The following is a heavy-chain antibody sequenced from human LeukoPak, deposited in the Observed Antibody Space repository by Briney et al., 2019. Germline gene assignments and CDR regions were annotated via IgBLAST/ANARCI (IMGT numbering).Heavy chain of an antibody. CDR3: AKGRRRGYAYGTIDS. CDR2: IKQDGREK. D-gene: IGHD5-18*01. Sequence: GGSLRPSCAASGFTFSSYWMSWVRQAPGKGLEWVANIKQDGREKYYVDSVKGRFTISRDNSNNFLYLQMNSLTSEDTALYYCAKGRRRGYAYGTIDSWGQGTLVTVSS. CDR1: GFTFSSYW. J-gene: IGHJ4*02. V-gene: IGHV3-7*03.